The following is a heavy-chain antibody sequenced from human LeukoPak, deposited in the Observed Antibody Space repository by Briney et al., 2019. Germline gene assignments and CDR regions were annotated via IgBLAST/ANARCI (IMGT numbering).Heavy chain of an antibody. V-gene: IGHV5-51*01. CDR3: ARQENYYDRSGYGETHYYFDY. Sequence: GESLKISCKGSGNSFTTYWIAWVRQMPGKGLEWMGIIYVGDSDTRYSPSFQGQVTISADKSISTAYVQWSSLKASDTAMYYCARQENYYDRSGYGETHYYFDYWGQGTLVTVSS. CDR2: IYVGDSDT. D-gene: IGHD3-22*01. CDR1: GNSFTTYW. J-gene: IGHJ4*02.